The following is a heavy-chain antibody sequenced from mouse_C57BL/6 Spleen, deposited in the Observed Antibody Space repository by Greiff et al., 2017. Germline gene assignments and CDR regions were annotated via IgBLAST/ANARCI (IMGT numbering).Heavy chain of an antibody. V-gene: IGHV1-15*01. CDR1: GYTFTDYE. J-gene: IGHJ2*01. D-gene: IGHD1-1*01. Sequence: QVQLQQSGAELMRPGASVTLSCKASGYTFTDYEMHWVKQTPVHGLEWIGGIDPETGGTDYNQKFKGKAILTADTSSSTAYMELRSLTSEDSAVYYCTRYRSYLYWGQGTTLTVSS. CDR3: TRYRSYLY. CDR2: IDPETGGT.